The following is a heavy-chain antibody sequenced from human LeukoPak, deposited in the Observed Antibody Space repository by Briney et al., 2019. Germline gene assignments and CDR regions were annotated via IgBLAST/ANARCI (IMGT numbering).Heavy chain of an antibody. CDR3: ARRYGSGWYDF. CDR2: IYSGGST. J-gene: IGHJ5*01. V-gene: IGHV3-53*01. Sequence: GGSLRLSCAASGFTVSSNFMSWVRQAPGKGLEWVSVIYSGGSTYYADSVKGRFTISRDNSKNTLYLQMNSLRAEDTAVYYCARRYGSGWYDFWGQGTLSPSP. CDR1: GFTVSSNF. D-gene: IGHD6-19*01.